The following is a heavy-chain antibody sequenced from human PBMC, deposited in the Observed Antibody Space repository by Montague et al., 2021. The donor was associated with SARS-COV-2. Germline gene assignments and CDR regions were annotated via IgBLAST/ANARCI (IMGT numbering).Heavy chain of an antibody. J-gene: IGHJ4*02. CDR1: GFTFDDYA. V-gene: IGHV3-9*01. CDR3: AKDVEAAVTTGYFSD. Sequence: SLRLSCAASGFTFDDYAMHWVRQAPGKGLEWVSGINWSGGRIDYAESVKGRFTISRDNAKNSLYLQMNSLRVEDTTLYYCAKDVEAAVTTGYFSDWGQGALVTVSS. D-gene: IGHD2-15*01. CDR2: INWSGGRI.